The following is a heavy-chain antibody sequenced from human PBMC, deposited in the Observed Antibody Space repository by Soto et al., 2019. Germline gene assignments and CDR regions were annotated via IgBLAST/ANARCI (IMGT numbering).Heavy chain of an antibody. V-gene: IGHV1-69*13. CDR3: ASAPYYYDSSRSGTPFDY. CDR2: IIPIFGTA. D-gene: IGHD3-22*01. J-gene: IGHJ4*02. CDR1: GGTFSSYA. Sequence: SSVKVSCRASGGTFSSYAISWVRQAPGQGLEWMGGIIPIFGTANYVQKFQGRVTMTADESQSTAYMELSSLRSEDTAVYYCASAPYYYDSSRSGTPFDYWGQGTLVTVSS.